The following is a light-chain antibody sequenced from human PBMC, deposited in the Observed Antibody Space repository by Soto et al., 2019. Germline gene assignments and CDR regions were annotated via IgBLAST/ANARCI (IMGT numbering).Light chain of an antibody. J-gene: IGKJ5*01. V-gene: IGKV3-11*01. CDR3: QQRSNWPDA. CDR1: QSLINF. Sequence: IVLTQSPGTRSLSPGERATLSYRASQSLINFVAWYHHKPGQPPRLLIYDASKRATGIPTRFSGSGSGTDFTLTISSLQPEDFAVYYCQQRSNWPDAFGQGTRLEIK. CDR2: DAS.